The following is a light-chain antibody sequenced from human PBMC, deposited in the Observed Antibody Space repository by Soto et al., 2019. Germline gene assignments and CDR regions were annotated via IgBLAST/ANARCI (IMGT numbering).Light chain of an antibody. V-gene: IGLV2-14*01. J-gene: IGLJ3*02. CDR1: SSDVGGYNY. Sequence: QSALTQPASVSGSPGQSITISCTGTSSDVGGYNYVPWYQQHPAKAPKLMIYEVSNRPSGVSHRFSGSKSGNTASLTISGLQAEDEADYYCFSYTTSSTLVFGGGTQLTVL. CDR3: FSYTTSSTLV. CDR2: EVS.